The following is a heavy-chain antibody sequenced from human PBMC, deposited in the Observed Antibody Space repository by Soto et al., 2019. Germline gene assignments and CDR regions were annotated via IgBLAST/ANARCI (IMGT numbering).Heavy chain of an antibody. CDR2: IYRTGST. Sequence: SETLSLTCAVSGCSFTSNNWWTWVRQPPGQGLEWIGEIYRTGSTNYNPSLKSRVTISLDKSENQFPLKETSLTAADTAVYYGASRDPGTSVDYWGQGTLVTVSS. V-gene: IGHV4-4*02. CDR1: GCSFTSNNW. CDR3: ASRDPGTSVDY. J-gene: IGHJ4*02. D-gene: IGHD1-7*01.